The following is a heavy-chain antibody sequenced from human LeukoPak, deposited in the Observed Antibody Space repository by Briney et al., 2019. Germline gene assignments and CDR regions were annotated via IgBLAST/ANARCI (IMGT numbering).Heavy chain of an antibody. CDR3: ARDPTGSHVDC. CDR1: GGSISSGSSY. J-gene: IGHJ4*02. D-gene: IGHD1-26*01. CDR2: MSTSGGT. V-gene: IGHV4-61*02. Sequence: PSETLSLTCTVSGGSISSGSSYWSWIRQPAGKGLEWIGRMSTSGGTNYNPSLTSRVTISVDKSKNHFSLNLNSVTAADTAVYYCARDPTGSHVDCWGQGTLVTVSS.